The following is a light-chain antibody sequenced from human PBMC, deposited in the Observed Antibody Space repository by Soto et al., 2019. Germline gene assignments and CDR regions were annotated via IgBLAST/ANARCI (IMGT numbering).Light chain of an antibody. Sequence: QSVLTQPPSVPGAPGQTVTISCTGSGSNIGAGYGVQWYQQLPGTAPRLLIYGSDDRPSGVPDRFSASVSGNSASLAITGLQTEDEALYYCQSYDSNLSEVFGPGPKVTVL. CDR3: QSYDSNLSEV. V-gene: IGLV1-40*01. J-gene: IGLJ1*01. CDR1: GSNIGAGYG. CDR2: GSD.